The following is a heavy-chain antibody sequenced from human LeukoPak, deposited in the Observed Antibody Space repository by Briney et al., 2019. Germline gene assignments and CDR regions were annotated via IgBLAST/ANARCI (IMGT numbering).Heavy chain of an antibody. Sequence: GGSLRLSCAASGFTFSSNAVSWVRQAPGKGLEWVSSISASGGGTYYADSVKGRFAISRDNSNNTLYLQMNSLRAEDTGIYYCARNYHLDHWGQGTLVTVSS. J-gene: IGHJ5*02. CDR1: GFTFSSNA. CDR3: ARNYHLDH. V-gene: IGHV3-23*01. CDR2: ISASGGGT. D-gene: IGHD3-10*01.